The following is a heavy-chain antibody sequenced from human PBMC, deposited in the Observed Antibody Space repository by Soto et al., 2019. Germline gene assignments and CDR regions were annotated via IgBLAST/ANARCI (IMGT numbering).Heavy chain of an antibody. V-gene: IGHV3-23*01. Sequence: EVQLLESGGGLVQPGGYLIRSCAASGFTFRSYAMSWVRQAPGKGLETVSAISGSGGSTYYPDYVKGRFTISRDNSKNTRYLQMNSLRAEDTGVYDCAKDSGSSPSPEYLQHCCQGTPDIVSS. CDR1: GFTFRSYA. D-gene: IGHD3-10*01. CDR2: ISGSGGST. J-gene: IGHJ1*01. CDR3: AKDSGSSPSPEYLQH.